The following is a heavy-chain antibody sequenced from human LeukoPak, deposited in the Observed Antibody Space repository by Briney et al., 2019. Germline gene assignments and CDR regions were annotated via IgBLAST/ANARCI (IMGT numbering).Heavy chain of an antibody. D-gene: IGHD6-19*01. J-gene: IGHJ4*02. Sequence: GGSLRLSCAASGFTFSHYWMHWVRQAPGKGLVWVSRINGDGSSTTYADSVKGRFTISRDNAKNTLYLQMNSLRAEDTAVYYCARDVQAGPGYWGQGSLVTVSS. CDR3: ARDVQAGPGY. V-gene: IGHV3-74*01. CDR1: GFTFSHYW. CDR2: INGDGSST.